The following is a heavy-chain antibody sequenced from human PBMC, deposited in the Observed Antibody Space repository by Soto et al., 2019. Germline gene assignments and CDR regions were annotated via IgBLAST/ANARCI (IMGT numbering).Heavy chain of an antibody. CDR2: VEYGGST. CDR3: ARHVRGAVTMNWFDP. V-gene: IGHV4-39*01. Sequence: QLQESGPGLVKPSETLSLTCTVSGGSIISSNFYWGWIRQPPGKGLEWIGSVEYGGSTYDNPYLKSRVNLSADTSKNQFSLKLTSVTAADTAIYYCARHVRGAVTMNWFDPWGHGTLVTVSS. CDR1: GGSIISSNFY. J-gene: IGHJ5*02. D-gene: IGHD3-10*02.